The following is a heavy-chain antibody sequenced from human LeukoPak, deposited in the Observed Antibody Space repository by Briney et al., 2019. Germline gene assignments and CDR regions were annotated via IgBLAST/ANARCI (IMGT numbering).Heavy chain of an antibody. Sequence: GGSLRLSCAASGSTFSDYYMSWIRQAPGKGLVWVSRINSDGSRTSYADSVKGRFTISRDNAKNTLYLQMNSLRAEDTAVYYCARSYSSGWYFDYWGQGTLVTVSS. CDR2: INSDGSRT. V-gene: IGHV3-74*01. J-gene: IGHJ4*02. CDR3: ARSYSSGWYFDY. D-gene: IGHD6-19*01. CDR1: GSTFSDYY.